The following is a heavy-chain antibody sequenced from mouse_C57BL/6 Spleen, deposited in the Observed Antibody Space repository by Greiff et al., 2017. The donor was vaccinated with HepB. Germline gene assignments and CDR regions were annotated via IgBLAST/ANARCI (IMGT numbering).Heavy chain of an antibody. Sequence: EVKLQESGPELVKPGASVKISCKASGYSFTGYYMNWVKQSPEKSLEWIGEINPSTGGTTYNQKFKAKATLTVDKSSSTAYMQLKSLTSEDSAVYYCARGGLYYYGSSHLDYWGQGTTLTVSS. CDR1: GYSFTGYY. CDR3: ARGGLYYYGSSHLDY. J-gene: IGHJ2*01. D-gene: IGHD1-1*01. CDR2: INPSTGGT. V-gene: IGHV1-42*01.